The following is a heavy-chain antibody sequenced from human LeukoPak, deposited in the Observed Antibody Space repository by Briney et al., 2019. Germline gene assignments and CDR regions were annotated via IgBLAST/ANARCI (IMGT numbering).Heavy chain of an antibody. Sequence: PGGSLRLSCAASGFTFSGSAMHWVRQASGKGLEWVGRIRSKANSYATAYAASVKGRFTISRDDSKNTAYLQMNSLKTEDTAVYYCTSIFCDRGSAMDVWGQGTTVTVSS. V-gene: IGHV3-73*01. CDR2: IRSKANSYAT. J-gene: IGHJ6*02. D-gene: IGHD3-22*01. CDR1: GFTFSGSA. CDR3: TSIFCDRGSAMDV.